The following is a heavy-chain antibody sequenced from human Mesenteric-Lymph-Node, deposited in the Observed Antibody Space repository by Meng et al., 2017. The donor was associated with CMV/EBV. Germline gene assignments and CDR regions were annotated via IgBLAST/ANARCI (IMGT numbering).Heavy chain of an antibody. CDR2: ISSSSSYI. CDR1: GFTFSSYS. Sequence: GESLKISCAASGFTFSSYSMNWVRQAPGKGLEWVSSISSSSSYIYYADSVKGRFTISRDNAKNSLYLQMNSLRAEDTAVYYCARNNGSGWYLDYWGQGTLVTVS. CDR3: ARNNGSGWYLDY. V-gene: IGHV3-21*01. D-gene: IGHD6-19*01. J-gene: IGHJ4*02.